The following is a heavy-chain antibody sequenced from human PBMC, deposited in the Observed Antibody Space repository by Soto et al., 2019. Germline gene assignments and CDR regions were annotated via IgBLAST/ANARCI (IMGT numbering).Heavy chain of an antibody. CDR2: IYYSGST. V-gene: IGHV4-59*01. CDR3: VREGRRATHQPDY. J-gene: IGHJ4*02. CDR1: GCSISSYY. Sequence: SETLSLTCTVSGCSISSYYWSWIRQPPGKGLEWIGYIYYSGSTNYNPSLKSRVTISVDTSKNQFSLKLSSVTAADTAVYYCVREGRRATHQPDYWGQGTLVTVSS.